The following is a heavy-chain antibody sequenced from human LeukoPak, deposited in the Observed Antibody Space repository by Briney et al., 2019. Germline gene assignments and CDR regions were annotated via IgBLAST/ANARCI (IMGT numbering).Heavy chain of an antibody. Sequence: GGSLRLSCAASGFTLSRYSMNWVRQVPGKGLEWTAYINSAGHTIYYADFVKGRFAISRDSTKNSLFLQMTSLRVEDTAVYYCARDSVVHLKGGYFDYWGQGTLVTVSS. CDR2: INSAGHTI. V-gene: IGHV3-48*04. CDR1: GFTLSRYS. J-gene: IGHJ4*02. D-gene: IGHD1-1*01. CDR3: ARDSVVHLKGGYFDY.